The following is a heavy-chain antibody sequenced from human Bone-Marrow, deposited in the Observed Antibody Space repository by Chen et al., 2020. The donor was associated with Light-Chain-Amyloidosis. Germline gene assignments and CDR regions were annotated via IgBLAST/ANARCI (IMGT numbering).Heavy chain of an antibody. D-gene: IGHD5-18*01. CDR3: ARGRGYSYGFYYYYYGMDV. J-gene: IGHJ6*02. Sequence: QVQLQQWGAGLLKPSETLSLTCAVYGGSFSGYYWSWIRQPPGKGLEWIGEINHSGSTNYNPSLKSRVPISVDTSKNQFSLKLSSVTAADTAVYYCARGRGYSYGFYYYYYGMDVWGQGTTVTVSS. CDR1: GGSFSGYY. CDR2: INHSGST. V-gene: IGHV4-34*01.